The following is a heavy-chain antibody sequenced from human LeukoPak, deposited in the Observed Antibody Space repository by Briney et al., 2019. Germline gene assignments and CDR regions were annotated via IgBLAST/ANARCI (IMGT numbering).Heavy chain of an antibody. Sequence: SETLSLTCTVSGGSISGYAWSWIRQPPGRGLKYIGSIYYTGSTDSNPPLRSRVTVSVDTSKNQIFLRLSSVTAADTAVYYCARLAYIVPAGSYSYHALDVWGQGTTVTVSS. D-gene: IGHD2-2*01. V-gene: IGHV4-59*08. J-gene: IGHJ6*02. CDR3: ARLAYIVPAGSYSYHALDV. CDR1: GGSISGYA. CDR2: IYYTGST.